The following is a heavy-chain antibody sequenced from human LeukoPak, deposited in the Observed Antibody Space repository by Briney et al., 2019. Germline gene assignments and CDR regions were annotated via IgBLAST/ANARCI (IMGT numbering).Heavy chain of an antibody. CDR3: ASGRRLGY. CDR1: GFTFSNYW. V-gene: IGHV3-7*01. J-gene: IGHJ4*02. D-gene: IGHD6-25*01. Sequence: GGSLRLSCAASGFTFSNYWMSWVRQAPGKGLERVANIKEDGSEKYYVDSVKGRFTISRDNAKNSLYLQMNSLRGEDAAIYYCASGRRLGYWGQGTLVPVSS. CDR2: IKEDGSEK.